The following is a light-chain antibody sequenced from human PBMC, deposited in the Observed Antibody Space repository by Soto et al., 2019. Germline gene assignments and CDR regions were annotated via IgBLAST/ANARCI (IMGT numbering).Light chain of an antibody. CDR2: TAS. Sequence: IQMTQSPSSLSASVGDSVTITCQASQDISDYLNWYQQKPGKAPTLLIYTASHLETGVPSKFIGSGSGTDFTLTISGLLPEDVATYFCQQYDDLPYTFGQGTTLQIK. CDR3: QQYDDLPYT. V-gene: IGKV1-33*01. CDR1: QDISDY. J-gene: IGKJ2*01.